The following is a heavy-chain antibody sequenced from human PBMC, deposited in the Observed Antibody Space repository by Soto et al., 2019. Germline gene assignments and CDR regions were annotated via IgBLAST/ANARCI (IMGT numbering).Heavy chain of an antibody. Sequence: EVQLVESGGGLVQPGGSLRLSCAASGFTFSSYWMHWVRQAPGKGLVWVSRINSDGSSTTYAYSVKGRFTISRDNAKNTVYPQMNSLRAEDTAVYYCASKHSSRAFDYWGQGTLVTVSS. CDR2: INSDGSST. CDR1: GFTFSSYW. D-gene: IGHD6-13*01. V-gene: IGHV3-74*01. J-gene: IGHJ4*02. CDR3: ASKHSSRAFDY.